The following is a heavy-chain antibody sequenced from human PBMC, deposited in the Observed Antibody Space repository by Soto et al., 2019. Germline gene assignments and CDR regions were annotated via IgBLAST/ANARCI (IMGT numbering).Heavy chain of an antibody. J-gene: IGHJ2*01. CDR3: ASTKYDSSAYYYWYLGL. CDR1: EDTFRNYA. V-gene: IGHV1-69*06. D-gene: IGHD3-22*01. CDR2: IIPIFGTA. Sequence: QVELVQSGAEVKKPGSSVKVSCQASEDTFRNYAISWVRQAPEHGLEWMGGIIPIFGTANDAQKFQGRVTITADTSANTVYLELSSLRSEDTAVYYCASTKYDSSAYYYWYLGLWGRGTLVTVSS.